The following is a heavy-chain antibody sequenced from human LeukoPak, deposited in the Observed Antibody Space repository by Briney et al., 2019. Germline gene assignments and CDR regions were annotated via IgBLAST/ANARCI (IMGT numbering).Heavy chain of an antibody. J-gene: IGHJ4*02. CDR2: INHSGST. CDR1: GGSFSGYY. CDR3: ARAGPLRMYSSSSGADFDY. V-gene: IGHV4-34*01. Sequence: PSETLSLTCAVYGGSFSGYYWSWIRQPPGKGLEWIGEINHSGSTNYNPSLKSRVTISVDTSKNQFSLKLSSVTAADTAVYYCARAGPLRMYSSSSGADFDYWGQGTLVTVSS. D-gene: IGHD6-6*01.